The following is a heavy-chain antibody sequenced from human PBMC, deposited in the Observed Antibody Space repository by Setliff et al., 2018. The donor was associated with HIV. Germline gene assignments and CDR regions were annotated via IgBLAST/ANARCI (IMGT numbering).Heavy chain of an antibody. Sequence: ASVKVSCKTSGYAFSLYSIAWVRQAPGQGLEWMGWISGHNGGTDYDQKLQGRVTMTTDTSTSTAYMELRSLRSDDTAVYYCAREVRVAVAGLGYWGQGTLVTVSS. D-gene: IGHD6-19*01. V-gene: IGHV1-18*01. CDR1: GYAFSLYS. CDR2: ISGHNGGT. J-gene: IGHJ4*02. CDR3: AREVRVAVAGLGY.